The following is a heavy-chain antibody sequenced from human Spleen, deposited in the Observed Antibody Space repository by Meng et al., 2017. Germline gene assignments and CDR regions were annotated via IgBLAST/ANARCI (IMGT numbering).Heavy chain of an antibody. V-gene: IGHV4-34*01. D-gene: IGHD3-10*01. CDR2: IYHTGST. CDR1: GGSFSDYY. J-gene: IGHJ2*01. Sequence: QGQLQKWGAGLCKPSETLALSCVVSGGSFSDYYWSWIRQPPGKGLEWIGFIYHTGSTDCNPSLKRRVTISVDTSNNHFSLKLTSVTAADTAVYYCARSYGSGTYWYFDLWGRGTLVTVSS. CDR3: ARSYGSGTYWYFDL.